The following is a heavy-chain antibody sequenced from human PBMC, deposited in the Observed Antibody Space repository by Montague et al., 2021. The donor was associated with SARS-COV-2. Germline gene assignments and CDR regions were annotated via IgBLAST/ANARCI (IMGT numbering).Heavy chain of an antibody. J-gene: IGHJ3*02. Sequence: SETLSLTCTVSGGSISSYYWSWIRRPPGKGLEWIGYFYYIGSTNYNPSLKSRVTMSLDTSKNQFSLKLSSVTAADTAVYYCARTGLGAYDILTGYTVNAFDMWGQGTMVTVSS. CDR3: ARTGLGAYDILTGYTVNAFDM. CDR1: GGSISSYY. V-gene: IGHV4-59*01. CDR2: FYYIGST. D-gene: IGHD3-9*01.